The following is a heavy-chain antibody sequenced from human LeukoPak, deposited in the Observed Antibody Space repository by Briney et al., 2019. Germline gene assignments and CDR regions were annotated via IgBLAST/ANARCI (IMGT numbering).Heavy chain of an antibody. J-gene: IGHJ6*03. V-gene: IGHV4-61*02. CDR1: GGSISSGSYY. D-gene: IGHD4-17*01. CDR2: IYTSGST. CDR3: ARDFLALTTVTTPHYYYYYMDV. Sequence: SETLSLTCTVSGGSISSGSYYWSWIRQPAGKGLEWIGRIYTSGSTNYNPSLKSRVTMSVDTSKNQFSLKLSSVTAADTAVYYCARDFLALTTVTTPHYYYYYMDVWGKGTTVTVSS.